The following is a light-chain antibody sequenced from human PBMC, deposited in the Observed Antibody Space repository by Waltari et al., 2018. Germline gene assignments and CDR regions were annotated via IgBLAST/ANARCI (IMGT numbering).Light chain of an antibody. J-gene: IGLJ1*01. CDR2: GVT. V-gene: IGLV2-23*02. CDR1: NSDVGGYSS. Sequence: QSALTQPASVSGSPGQSTTISCTGSNSDVGGYSSASRYQPHPGNAPKLLIYGVTKRPSGVAHRFAGSKSRNTASLTISVLQTGDESDYYCCSYAGSSTSAFVFGTGTKVFV. CDR3: CSYAGSSTSAFV.